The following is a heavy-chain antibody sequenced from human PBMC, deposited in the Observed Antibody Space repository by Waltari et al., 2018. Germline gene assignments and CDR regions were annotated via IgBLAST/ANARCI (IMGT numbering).Heavy chain of an antibody. V-gene: IGHV4-34*01. J-gene: IGHJ3*02. D-gene: IGHD6-13*01. Sequence: QVQLQQWGAGLLKPSETLSLTCAVYGGSFSGYYWSWTRQPPGKGLEWIGEINHSGSTNYNPSLKSRVTISVDTSKNQFSLKPSSVTAADTAVYYCARGQGYAAGGDAFDIWGQGTMVTVSS. CDR3: ARGQGYAAGGDAFDI. CDR2: INHSGST. CDR1: GGSFSGYY.